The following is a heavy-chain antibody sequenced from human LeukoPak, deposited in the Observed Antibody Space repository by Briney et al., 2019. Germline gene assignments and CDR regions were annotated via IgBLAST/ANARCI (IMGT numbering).Heavy chain of an antibody. D-gene: IGHD2-2*01. CDR2: ISGSGGTI. J-gene: IGHJ4*02. CDR3: AKRGIYCSRTSCYPNYFDY. Sequence: PGRSLRLSCAASGFTFSSHAMSWVRQAPGKGLEWVSAISGSGGTIYYADSVKGRFTISRDNSKNTLYLQMNSLRAEDTAVYYCAKRGIYCSRTSCYPNYFDYWGQGTLVTVSS. V-gene: IGHV3-23*01. CDR1: GFTFSSHA.